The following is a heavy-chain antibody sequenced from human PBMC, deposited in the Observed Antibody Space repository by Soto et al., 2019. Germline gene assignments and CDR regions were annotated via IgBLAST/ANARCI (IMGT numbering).Heavy chain of an antibody. CDR2: INHNGGT. J-gene: IGHJ1*01. CDR3: ARGDWSTRVQN. V-gene: IGHV4-34*01. Sequence: QVQLQQWGAGLLKPSETLSLTCAVHGWTFSGYYWSWVRQAPGKGLEWIGEINHNGGTNYNPSLERPITISVDTSRNQFSLRLNSVTAADTAVYYCARGDWSTRVQNWGRVTLVTVSS. CDR1: GWTFSGYY. D-gene: IGHD3-3*01.